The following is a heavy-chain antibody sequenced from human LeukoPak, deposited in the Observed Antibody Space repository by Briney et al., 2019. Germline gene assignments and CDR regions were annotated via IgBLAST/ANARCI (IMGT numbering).Heavy chain of an antibody. CDR1: GFSFSSHG. Sequence: PGGSLRLSCAASGFSFSSHGLYWVRQAPGKGLEWLAFIRNDGSDKYYADSVKGRFTISRDNSKNTLFLQMTSVRAEDTAVYYCAKDDSRSWSTFDYWGQGTLVTVSS. J-gene: IGHJ4*02. D-gene: IGHD3-22*01. CDR3: AKDDSRSWSTFDY. CDR2: IRNDGSDK. V-gene: IGHV3-30*02.